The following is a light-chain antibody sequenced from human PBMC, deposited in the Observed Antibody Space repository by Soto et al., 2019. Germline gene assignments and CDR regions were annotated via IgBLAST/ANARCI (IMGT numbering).Light chain of an antibody. CDR2: GAS. CDR3: QQYGSSPWT. J-gene: IGKJ1*01. Sequence: IVLTQSPGTLSLSPGERGALSCRASQSVSSNYVAWYQQKPGQAPRLLISGASSRATGIPDRFSGSGSGTDFTLTISRLEPEDFAVYYCQQYGSSPWTFGQGTKVDIK. CDR1: QSVSSNY. V-gene: IGKV3-20*01.